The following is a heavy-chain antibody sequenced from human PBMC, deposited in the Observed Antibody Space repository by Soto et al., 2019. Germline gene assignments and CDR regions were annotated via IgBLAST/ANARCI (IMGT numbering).Heavy chain of an antibody. V-gene: IGHV1-46*01. CDR3: AIDGRSSYISAWYYFDY. D-gene: IGHD6-19*01. J-gene: IGHJ4*02. Sequence: ASVKVSFKASGNTFTSDYMHWVRHAPVKGLEWMGIINPSGGSTSYAQKFQGRVTMTRDTSTSTVYMELSSLRSEDTAVYYCAIDGRSSYISAWYYFDYWGQGTLVTVSS. CDR1: GNTFTSDY. CDR2: INPSGGST.